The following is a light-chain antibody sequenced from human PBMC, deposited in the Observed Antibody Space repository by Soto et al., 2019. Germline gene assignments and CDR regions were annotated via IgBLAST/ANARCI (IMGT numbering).Light chain of an antibody. J-gene: IGLJ1*01. V-gene: IGLV3-1*01. CDR2: QDS. CDR1: KLGDKY. CDR3: QAWNSSTAPYV. Sequence: SYELTQPPSVSVYPGQPASITSSGDKLGDKYAFWYKQNPGQSPVLVIYQDSKRPSGIPERFSGYNSGNTATLTISGTQAMYEADYFCQAWNSSTAPYVFATRSKHTGL.